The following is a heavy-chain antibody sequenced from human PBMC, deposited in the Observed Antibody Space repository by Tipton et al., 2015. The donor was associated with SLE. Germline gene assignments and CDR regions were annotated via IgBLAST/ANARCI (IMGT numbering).Heavy chain of an antibody. D-gene: IGHD1-26*01. CDR1: GGSISSYY. Sequence: TLSLTCTVSGGSISSYYWSWIRQPPGKGLEWIGYIYYSGSTNYNPSLKSRVTISVDTSKNQFSLKLSSVTAADTAVYYCARAKGGCDYWGQGTLVTVSS. V-gene: IGHV4-59*12. CDR3: ARAKGGCDY. CDR2: IYYSGST. J-gene: IGHJ4*02.